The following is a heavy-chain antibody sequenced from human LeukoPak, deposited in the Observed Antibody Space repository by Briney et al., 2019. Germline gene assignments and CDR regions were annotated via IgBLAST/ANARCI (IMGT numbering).Heavy chain of an antibody. CDR1: GYTFTGYY. CDR3: ARAPYSSGWYINY. V-gene: IGHV1-2*02. Sequence: ASVKVSCKASGYTFTGYYMHWLRQAPGQGLEWMGWINPNSGGTNYAQKFQGRVTMTRDTSISTAYMELSRLRSDDTAVYYCARAPYSSGWYINYWGQGTLVTVSS. D-gene: IGHD6-19*01. CDR2: INPNSGGT. J-gene: IGHJ4*02.